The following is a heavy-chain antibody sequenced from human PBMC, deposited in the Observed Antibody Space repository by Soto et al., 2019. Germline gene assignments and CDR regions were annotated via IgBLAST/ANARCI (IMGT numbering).Heavy chain of an antibody. CDR1: GFTFSDYY. V-gene: IGHV3-11*01. J-gene: IGHJ6*03. CDR2: ISSSGSTI. CDR3: ARRYSGYVGGYYYYYYYMDV. D-gene: IGHD5-12*01. Sequence: GGSLRLSCAASGFTFSDYYMSWIRQAPGKGLEWVSYISSSGSTIYYADSVKGRFTISRDNAKNSLYLQMNSLRAEDTAVYYCARRYSGYVGGYYYYYYYMDVWGKGTTVTVSS.